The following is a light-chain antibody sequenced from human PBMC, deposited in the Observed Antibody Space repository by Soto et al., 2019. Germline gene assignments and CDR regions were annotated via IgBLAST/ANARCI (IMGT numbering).Light chain of an antibody. CDR2: EGS. Sequence: QAVVTQPASVSGSPGQSITISCTGTSSDVGSYNLVSWYQQHPGKAPKLMIYEGSKRPSGVSNRFSGSKSGNTASLTISGLQAEDEADYYCCSYAGSSTRFGGGTKLTVL. V-gene: IGLV2-23*01. J-gene: IGLJ2*01. CDR3: CSYAGSSTR. CDR1: SSDVGSYNL.